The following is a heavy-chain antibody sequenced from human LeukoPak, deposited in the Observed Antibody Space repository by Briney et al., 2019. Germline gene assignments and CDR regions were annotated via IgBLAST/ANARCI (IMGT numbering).Heavy chain of an antibody. CDR1: GFTFSSYA. D-gene: IGHD5-24*01. CDR3: ARDVLGEMATISALDY. V-gene: IGHV3-30*04. J-gene: IGHJ4*02. Sequence: GGSLRLSCAASGFTFSSYAMHWVRQAPGKGLEWVAVISLHGSDQYCADSVKGRFTISRDNSKNTLSLQMNSLRVEDTAVYYCARDVLGEMATISALDYWGQGTLVTVSS. CDR2: ISLHGSDQ.